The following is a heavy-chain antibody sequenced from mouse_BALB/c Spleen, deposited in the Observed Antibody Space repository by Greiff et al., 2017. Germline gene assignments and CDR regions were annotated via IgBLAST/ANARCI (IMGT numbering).Heavy chain of an antibody. J-gene: IGHJ4*01. Sequence: ESGPGLVKPSQSLSLTCTVTGYSITSDYAWNWIRQFPGNKLEWMGYISYSGSTSYNPSLKSRISITRDTSKNQFFLQLNSVTTEDTATYYCARGKGITRDYYAMDYWGQGTSVTVSS. CDR1: GYSITSDYA. CDR2: ISYSGST. D-gene: IGHD2-4*01. CDR3: ARGKGITRDYYAMDY. V-gene: IGHV3-2*02.